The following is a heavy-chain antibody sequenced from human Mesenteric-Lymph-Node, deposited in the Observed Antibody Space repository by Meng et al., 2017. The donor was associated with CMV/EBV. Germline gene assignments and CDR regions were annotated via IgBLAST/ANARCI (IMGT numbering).Heavy chain of an antibody. CDR3: ARDVGYCSSTSCLPLCY. D-gene: IGHD2-2*03. CDR1: GFTFSSYG. CDR2: ISYDGSNK. V-gene: IGHV3-30*19. Sequence: GGSLRLSCAASGFTFSSYGMHWVRQAPGKGLEWVAVISYDGSNKYYADSVKGRFTISRDNSKNTLYLQMNSLRAEDTAVYYCARDVGYCSSTSCLPLCYWGQGTLVTVSS. J-gene: IGHJ4*02.